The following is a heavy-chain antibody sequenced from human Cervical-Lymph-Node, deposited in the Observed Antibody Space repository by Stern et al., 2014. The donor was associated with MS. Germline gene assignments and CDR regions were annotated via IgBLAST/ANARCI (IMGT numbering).Heavy chain of an antibody. CDR1: GFTFSSYG. CDR3: AREGIAAAGKGNWFDP. Sequence: VQLVESGGGVVQPGRSLRLSCAASGFTFSSYGMHWVRQAPGKGLEWVAVLWYDGSNKYYADSVKGRFTISRDNSKNTLYLQMNSLRAEDTAVYYCAREGIAAAGKGNWFDPWGQGTLVTVSS. V-gene: IGHV3-33*01. D-gene: IGHD6-13*01. J-gene: IGHJ5*02. CDR2: LWYDGSNK.